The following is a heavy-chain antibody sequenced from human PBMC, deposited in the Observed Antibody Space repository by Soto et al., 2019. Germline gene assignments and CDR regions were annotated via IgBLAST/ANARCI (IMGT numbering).Heavy chain of an antibody. CDR1: GFTFSSYA. D-gene: IGHD3-22*01. CDR2: ISGSGGST. Sequence: PGGSLRLSCAASGFTFSSYAMSWVRQAPGKGLEWVSAISGSGGSTYYADSVKGRFTISRDNSKNTLYLQMNSLRAEDTAVYYCARTTYYYDSSGYYGYYFDYWGQGTLVTVSS. CDR3: ARTTYYYDSSGYYGYYFDY. J-gene: IGHJ4*02. V-gene: IGHV3-23*01.